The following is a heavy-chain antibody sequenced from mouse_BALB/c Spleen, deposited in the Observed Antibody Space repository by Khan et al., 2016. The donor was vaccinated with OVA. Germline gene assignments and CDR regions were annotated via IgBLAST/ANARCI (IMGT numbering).Heavy chain of an antibody. CDR3: AEPSTKEYDYVVSF. J-gene: IGHJ4*01. V-gene: IGHV5-12-2*01. Sequence: EVELVESGGDLVQPGGSLKLSCAASGFTFSSYTMSWVRQTPEKRLEWVAFITKGGGNTYYPDTVKGRFTVSRDNAKNILYLQMNSLKSEDTAIYYCAEPSTKEYDYVVSFWGQGTSVTVSS. CDR1: GFTFSSYT. CDR2: ITKGGGNT. D-gene: IGHD1-3*01.